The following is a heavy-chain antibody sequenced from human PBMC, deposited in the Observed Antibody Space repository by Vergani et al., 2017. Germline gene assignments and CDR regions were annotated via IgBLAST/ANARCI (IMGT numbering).Heavy chain of an antibody. CDR1: GGSISSYY. J-gene: IGHJ3*02. D-gene: IGHD2-21*01. V-gene: IGHV4-4*07. CDR2: NYTSGST. Sequence: QVQLQESGPGLVKPSETLSLTCTVSGGSISSYYWSWIRQPAGKGLEWIGRNYTSGSTNYNPSLKSRVTMSVDTSKNQFSLKLSSVTAADTAVYYCARVTPGVIAIVSDAFDIWGQGTMVTVSS. CDR3: ARVTPGVIAIVSDAFDI.